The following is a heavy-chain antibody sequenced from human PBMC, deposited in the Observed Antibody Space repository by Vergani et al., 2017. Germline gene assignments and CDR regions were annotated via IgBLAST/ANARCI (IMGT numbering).Heavy chain of an antibody. CDR3: ARDQFDYYDSFGY. J-gene: IGHJ4*02. D-gene: IGHD3-22*01. CDR2: ISYDGSNK. CDR1: GFTFSSYA. V-gene: IGHV3-30-3*01. Sequence: QVQLVESGGGVVQPGRSLRLSCAASGFTFSSYAMHWVRQAPGKGLEWVAVISYDGSNKYYADSVKGRFTISRDNSKNTLYLQMNSLRAEDTAVYYCARDQFDYYDSFGYWGQGTLVTVSS.